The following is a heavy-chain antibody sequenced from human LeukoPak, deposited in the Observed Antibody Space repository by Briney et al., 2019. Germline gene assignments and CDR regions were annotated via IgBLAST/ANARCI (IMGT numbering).Heavy chain of an antibody. CDR1: GFTFSSYW. J-gene: IGHJ6*03. V-gene: IGHV3-7*03. CDR3: ARAVVPAAMYPLYYMDV. CDR2: IKQDGSEK. Sequence: GGSLRPSCAASGFTFSSYWMSWVRQAPGKGLEWVANIKQDGSEKYYVDSVKGRFTISRDNAKNSLYLQMNSLRAEDTAVYYCARAVVPAAMYPLYYMDVWGKGTTVTISS. D-gene: IGHD2-2*01.